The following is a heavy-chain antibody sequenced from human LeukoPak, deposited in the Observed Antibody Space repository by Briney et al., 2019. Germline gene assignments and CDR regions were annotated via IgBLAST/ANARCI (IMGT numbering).Heavy chain of an antibody. CDR1: GGSISSSNW. CDR2: IYHSGST. CDR3: AREFWENDSSGYLQYFQH. V-gene: IGHV4-4*02. J-gene: IGHJ1*01. Sequence: SETLSLTCAVSGGSISSSNWWSWVRQPPGKGLEWIGEIYHSGSTNYNPSLKSRVTISVDKSKNQFSLKLSSVTAADTAVYYCAREFWENDSSGYLQYFQHWGQGTLVTVSS. D-gene: IGHD3-22*01.